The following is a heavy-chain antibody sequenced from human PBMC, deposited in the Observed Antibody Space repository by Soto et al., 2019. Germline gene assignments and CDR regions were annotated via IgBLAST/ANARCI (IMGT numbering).Heavy chain of an antibody. D-gene: IGHD2-21*02. CDR1: GYSFTSYW. V-gene: IGHV5-51*01. CDR2: IYPGDSDT. J-gene: IGHJ1*01. Sequence: GESLKISCKGSGYSFTSYWIGWVRQMPGKGLEWMGIIYPGDSDTRYSPSFQGQVTISADKSISTAYLQWSSLKASDTAMYYCARIAYCGGDCYLSEYFQHWGQGTLVTVSS. CDR3: ARIAYCGGDCYLSEYFQH.